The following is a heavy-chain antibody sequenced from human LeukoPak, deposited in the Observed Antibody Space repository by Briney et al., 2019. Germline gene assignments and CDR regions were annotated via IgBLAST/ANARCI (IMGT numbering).Heavy chain of an antibody. Sequence: GGFLRLSCAASGFTVSSNYMTWVRQAPGKGLEWVSVTYSGGGTDYADSVKGRFTISRDNSKNTLYLQMNSLTAEDTAVYYCARGLHYYEPWGQGTLVTVSS. CDR1: GFTVSSNY. CDR2: TYSGGGT. D-gene: IGHD3-22*01. V-gene: IGHV3-66*01. J-gene: IGHJ5*02. CDR3: ARGLHYYEP.